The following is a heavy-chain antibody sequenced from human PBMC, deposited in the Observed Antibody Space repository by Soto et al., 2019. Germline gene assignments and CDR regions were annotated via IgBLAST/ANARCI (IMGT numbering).Heavy chain of an antibody. D-gene: IGHD3-16*02. CDR1: GGSFSGYY. CDR2: INHSGST. J-gene: IGHJ4*02. Sequence: QVQLQQWGAGLLKPSETLSLTCAVYGGSFSGYYWSWIRQPPGKGLEWIGEINHSGSTNYNPSLKGRVHISVNTSKKPFSPKLSSVTAADTAVYYWAREPYDYLWGSYRPYYFDYWGQGTLVTVSS. CDR3: AREPYDYLWGSYRPYYFDY. V-gene: IGHV4-34*01.